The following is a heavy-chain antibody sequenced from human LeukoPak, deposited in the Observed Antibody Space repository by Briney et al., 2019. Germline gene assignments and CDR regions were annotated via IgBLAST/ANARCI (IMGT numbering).Heavy chain of an antibody. CDR1: GGSFSGYY. V-gene: IGHV4-34*01. Sequence: SETLSLTRAVYGGSFSGYYWSWIRQPPGKGLEWIGEINHSGSTNYNPSLKSRVTISVDTSKNQFSLKLSSVTAADTAVYYCARVGIPGIAAAGTDFDYWGQGTLVTVSS. CDR3: ARVGIPGIAAAGTDFDY. D-gene: IGHD6-13*01. CDR2: INHSGST. J-gene: IGHJ4*02.